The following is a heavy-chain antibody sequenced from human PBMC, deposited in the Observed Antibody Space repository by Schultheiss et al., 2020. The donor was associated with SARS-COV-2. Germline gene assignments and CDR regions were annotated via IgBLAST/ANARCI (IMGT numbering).Heavy chain of an antibody. CDR3: ARLTVDTLNWFDP. CDR2: IYYSGST. V-gene: IGHV4-39*07. D-gene: IGHD1-14*01. J-gene: IGHJ5*02. Sequence: SQTLSLTCTVSGGSISSSSYYWGWIRQPPGKGLEWIGSIYYSGSTYYNPSLKSRVTISVDTSKNQFSLKLSSVTAADTAVYYCARLTVDTLNWFDPWGQGTLVTVSS. CDR1: GGSISSSSYY.